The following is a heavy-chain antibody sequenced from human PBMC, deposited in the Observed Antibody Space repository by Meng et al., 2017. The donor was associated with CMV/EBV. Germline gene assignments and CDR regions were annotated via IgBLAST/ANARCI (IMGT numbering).Heavy chain of an antibody. V-gene: IGHV4-39*07. Sequence: SETLSLTCTVSGVPIGSGSYYWGWIRQPPGKGLEWIGNSHYTGSTYYTSSLKSRVTLSVDTSKNQLSLEMTSVTAADTAVYYCARVNVIPAARFDFWGQGTLVTVSS. J-gene: IGHJ4*02. CDR3: ARVNVIPAARFDF. D-gene: IGHD2-2*01. CDR1: GVPIGSGSYY. CDR2: SHYTGST.